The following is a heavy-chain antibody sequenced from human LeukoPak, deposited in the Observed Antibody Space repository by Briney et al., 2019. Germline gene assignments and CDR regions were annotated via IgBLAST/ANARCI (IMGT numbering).Heavy chain of an antibody. J-gene: IGHJ4*02. V-gene: IGHV3-66*01. CDR1: GFTVSSNY. CDR2: IYSGGST. D-gene: IGHD2-21*02. Sequence: PEGSLRLSCAASGFTVSSNYMSWVRQAPGKGLEWVSVIYSGGSTYYADSVKGRFTISRDNSKNTLYLQMNSLRAEDTAVYYCAREVVTASPFDYWGQGTLVTVSS. CDR3: AREVVTASPFDY.